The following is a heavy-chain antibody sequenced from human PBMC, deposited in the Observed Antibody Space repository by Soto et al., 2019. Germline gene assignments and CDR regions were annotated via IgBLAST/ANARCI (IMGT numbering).Heavy chain of an antibody. V-gene: IGHV1-2*02. CDR2: INPNSGVA. Sequence: QVQLVQSGAEVEKPGASVKVSCKTSGYTFTAYYIHWVRQAPGQGLEWMGWINPNSGVANYAQNFQGRVTMTRDTSISTVYMELSKMRSEDTTVYHCARQGSGSEYPQYFYYGMDVWGQGTTVAASS. CDR3: ARQGSGSEYPQYFYYGMDV. CDR1: GYTFTAYY. J-gene: IGHJ6*02. D-gene: IGHD5-12*01.